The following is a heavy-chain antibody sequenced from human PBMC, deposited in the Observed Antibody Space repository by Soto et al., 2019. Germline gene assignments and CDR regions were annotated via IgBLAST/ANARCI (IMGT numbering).Heavy chain of an antibody. CDR1: GGSFSGYY. D-gene: IGHD2-2*01. Sequence: SETLSLTCAVYGGSFSGYYWSWIRQPPGKGLEWIGEINHSGSTNYNPSLKSRVTISVDTSKNQFSLKLSSVTAADTAVYYCARDLRTTDYWGQGTLVTVSS. J-gene: IGHJ4*02. V-gene: IGHV4-34*01. CDR2: INHSGST. CDR3: ARDLRTTDY.